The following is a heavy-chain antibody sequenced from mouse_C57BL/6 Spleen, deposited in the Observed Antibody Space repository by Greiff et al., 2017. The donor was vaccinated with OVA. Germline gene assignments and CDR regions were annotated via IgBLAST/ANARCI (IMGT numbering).Heavy chain of an antibody. CDR1: GYTFTSYW. CDR2: IYPGSGST. J-gene: IGHJ4*01. CDR3: VGSPIYYYGSSYAMDY. V-gene: IGHV1-55*01. Sequence: QVQLQQPGAELVKPGASVKMSCKASGYTFTSYWITWVKQRPGQGLEWIGDIYPGSGSTNYNEKFKSKATLTVDTSSSTAYMQLSSLTSEDSAVYYCVGSPIYYYGSSYAMDYWGQGTSVTVSS. D-gene: IGHD1-1*01.